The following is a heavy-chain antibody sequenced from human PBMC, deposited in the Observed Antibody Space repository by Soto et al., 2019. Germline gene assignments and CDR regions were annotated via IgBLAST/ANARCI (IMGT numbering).Heavy chain of an antibody. V-gene: IGHV3-74*01. Sequence: GGSLRLSCAASGFTFTNYRIHWVRQAPGKGLVWVARINSDGTRINYADSVKGRFTISRDNAKNTVFLQMNSLRDEDSAVYFCVRAGDWNYVQDFWGQGTLVTVSS. J-gene: IGHJ4*02. CDR3: VRAGDWNYVQDF. CDR1: GFTFTNYR. D-gene: IGHD1-7*01. CDR2: INSDGTRI.